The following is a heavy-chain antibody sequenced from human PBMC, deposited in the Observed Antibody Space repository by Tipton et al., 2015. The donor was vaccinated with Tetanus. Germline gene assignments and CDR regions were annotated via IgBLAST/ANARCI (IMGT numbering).Heavy chain of an antibody. CDR1: GEALRTGDRN. CDR2: VSSSGST. D-gene: IGHD3-16*01. J-gene: IGHJ6*02. CDR3: ARDHGITWGGMGYYYGMDV. Sequence: GEALRTGDRNWSWIRQPPGKGLEWLAYVSSSGSTNSDYFLKSRIKISRDTSTNQYFLKLSSVTPADTAVYYCARDHGITWGGMGYYYGMDVWGQGTTVTVSS. V-gene: IGHV4-61*08.